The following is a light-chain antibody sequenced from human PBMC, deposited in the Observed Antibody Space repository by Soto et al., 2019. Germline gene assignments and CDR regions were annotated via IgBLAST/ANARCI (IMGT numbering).Light chain of an antibody. V-gene: IGLV1-44*01. CDR1: SSTIGSNT. CDR3: AAWDDGLNGHYV. CDR2: SSN. J-gene: IGLJ1*01. Sequence: QSVLTQPPSASGTPGQRVTISCSGSSSTIGSNTVNWYQQLPGTAPKLLIYSSNQRPSGVPDRFSGSKSGTSASLAISGLQSEDEADYYCAAWDDGLNGHYVFGTGTRSPS.